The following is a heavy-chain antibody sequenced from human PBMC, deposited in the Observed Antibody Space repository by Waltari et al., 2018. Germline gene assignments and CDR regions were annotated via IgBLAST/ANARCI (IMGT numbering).Heavy chain of an antibody. CDR1: GGSFSGYY. Sequence: QVQLQQWGAGLLKPSETLSLTCAVYGGSFSGYYWSWIRQPPGKGLEWIGEINHSGSTNHNPSLKSRVTISVDTSKNQFSLKLSSVTAADTAVYYCARMPSIAARLGDYWGQGTLVTVSS. D-gene: IGHD6-6*01. V-gene: IGHV4-34*01. CDR2: INHSGST. CDR3: ARMPSIAARLGDY. J-gene: IGHJ4*02.